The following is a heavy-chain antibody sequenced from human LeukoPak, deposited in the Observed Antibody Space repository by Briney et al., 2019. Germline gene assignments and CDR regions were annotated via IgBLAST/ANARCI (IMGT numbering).Heavy chain of an antibody. CDR1: GFTFSSYW. CDR3: ARVGAMWYYYYYMDV. D-gene: IGHD1-26*01. Sequence: GGSLRLSCVASGFTFSSYWMTWVRQAPGKGLEWVANIKTDGSQIYYVDSVKGRFTISRDNAKNSLYLQMNSLRAEDTAVYYCARVGAMWYYYYYMDVWGKGTTVTVSS. J-gene: IGHJ6*03. CDR2: IKTDGSQI. V-gene: IGHV3-7*04.